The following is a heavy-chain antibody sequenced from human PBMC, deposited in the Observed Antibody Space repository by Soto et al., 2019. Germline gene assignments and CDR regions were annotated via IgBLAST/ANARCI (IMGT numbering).Heavy chain of an antibody. J-gene: IGHJ2*01. V-gene: IGHV4-39*01. D-gene: IGHD2-2*01. CDR1: GGSISSSSYY. CDR2: IYYSGST. Sequence: SETLSLTCTVSGGSISSSSYYWGWIRQPPGKGLEWIGSIYYSGSTYYNPSLKSRVTISVDTSKNQFSLKLSSVTAADTAVYYCARLRDCSSTSCYDWYFDLWGRGTLVTVSS. CDR3: ARLRDCSSTSCYDWYFDL.